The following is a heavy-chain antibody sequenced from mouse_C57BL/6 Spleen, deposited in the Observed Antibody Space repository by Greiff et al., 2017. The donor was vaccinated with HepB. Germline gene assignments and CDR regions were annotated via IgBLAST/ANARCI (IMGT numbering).Heavy chain of an antibody. Sequence: EVHLVESGGGLVQPKGSLKLSCAASGFSFNTYAMNWVRQAPGKGLEWVARIRSKSNNYATYYADSVKDRFTISRDDSESMLYLQMNNLKTEDTAMYYCVRRGDYYYGSSDAMDYWGQGTSVTVSS. J-gene: IGHJ4*01. CDR3: VRRGDYYYGSSDAMDY. CDR2: IRSKSNNYAT. V-gene: IGHV10-1*01. D-gene: IGHD1-1*01. CDR1: GFSFNTYA.